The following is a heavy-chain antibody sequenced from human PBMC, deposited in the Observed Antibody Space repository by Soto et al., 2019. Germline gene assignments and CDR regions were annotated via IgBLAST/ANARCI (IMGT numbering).Heavy chain of an antibody. CDR2: IYYSGST. D-gene: IGHD1-20*01. Sequence: QVQLQESGPGLVKPSQTLSLTCTVSGGSISSGDDFWTWIRQPPGKGLEWIGYIYYSGSTYYNPSLKSRPTSSVDTSKNQFSLPLSSVTAAYTAVYYCARERAKWKDYYYYGMDVWGQGTTVTVSS. J-gene: IGHJ6*02. CDR1: GGSISSGDDF. V-gene: IGHV4-30-4*01. CDR3: ARERAKWKDYYYYGMDV.